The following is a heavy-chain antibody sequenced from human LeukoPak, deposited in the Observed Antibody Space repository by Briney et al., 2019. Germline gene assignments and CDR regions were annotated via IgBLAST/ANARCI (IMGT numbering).Heavy chain of an antibody. D-gene: IGHD1-26*01. CDR1: GGSISSSSYY. V-gene: IGHV4-39*01. Sequence: PSETLSLTCTVSGGSISSSSYYWGWIRQPPGRGLEWIGIISYSGSTYYNPSLKSRVTISVDTSKNQFSLKLSSVTAADTAVYYCARLSGGSYYSGSFDYWGQGTLVTVSS. J-gene: IGHJ4*02. CDR2: ISYSGST. CDR3: ARLSGGSYYSGSFDY.